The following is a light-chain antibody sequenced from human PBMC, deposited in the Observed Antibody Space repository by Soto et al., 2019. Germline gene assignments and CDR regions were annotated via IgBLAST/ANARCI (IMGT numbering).Light chain of an antibody. Sequence: DTVMTQSPLSLPVTPGEPASISCRSSQSLLDRNGYNYLDWYLQKPGQSPQLLIYWGSNRAYGVPDRFSGSGSGTDFTLKISRVEAEDVGIYYCMRPLQIPYTFGQGNKLEI. CDR3: MRPLQIPYT. V-gene: IGKV2-28*01. CDR2: WGS. CDR1: QSLLDRNGYNY. J-gene: IGKJ2*01.